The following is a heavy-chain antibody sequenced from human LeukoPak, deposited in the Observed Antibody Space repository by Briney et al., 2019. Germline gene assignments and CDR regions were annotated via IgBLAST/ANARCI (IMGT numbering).Heavy chain of an antibody. V-gene: IGHV1-2*02. J-gene: IGHJ4*02. CDR1: AYTFQTYD. Sequence: ASVKVSCKASAYTFQTYDITWVRQAPGQGLEWMGWINPNSGGTNYAQKFQGRVIMTRDTSISTACIELSRLRSDDTAVYYCARDLDGSSGCDYWGQGTLVTVSS. CDR2: INPNSGGT. CDR3: ARDLDGSSGCDY. D-gene: IGHD6-13*01.